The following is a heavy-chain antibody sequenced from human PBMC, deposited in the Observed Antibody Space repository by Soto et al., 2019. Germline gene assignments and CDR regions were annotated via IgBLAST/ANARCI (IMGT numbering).Heavy chain of an antibody. Sequence: PSETLSLTCTVSRDSIGSYYWSWIRQPPGKGLEWIAYIYNSGSTNYNPSLKSRVTISLDTSKSQFSLKLRSVTAADTAVYYCARVGGDDFGDSGGFDYWGQGTLVTVSS. CDR2: IYNSGST. CDR3: ARVGGDDFGDSGGFDY. V-gene: IGHV4-59*01. CDR1: RDSIGSYY. J-gene: IGHJ4*02. D-gene: IGHD4-17*01.